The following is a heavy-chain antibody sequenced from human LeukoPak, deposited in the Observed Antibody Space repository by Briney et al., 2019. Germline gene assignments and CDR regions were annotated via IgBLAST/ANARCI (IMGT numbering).Heavy chain of an antibody. J-gene: IGHJ4*02. D-gene: IGHD3-22*01. CDR1: GGSMSSYY. V-gene: IGHV4-4*09. CDR2: IFSRGNT. CDR3: ARVGDTSSYFYFLDY. Sequence: SETLSLTCNVSGGSMSSYYWGWIRQPPGKGLEWIGYIFSRGNTNYNPSLKSRVSMSVDTSKNQFSLKLSSVTAADTAVYYCARVGDTSSYFYFLDYWGQGTLVTVSS.